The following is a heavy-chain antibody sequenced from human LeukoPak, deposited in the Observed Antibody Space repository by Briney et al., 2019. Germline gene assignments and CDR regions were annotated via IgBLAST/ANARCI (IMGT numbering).Heavy chain of an antibody. CDR1: GGTFSSYA. CDR3: ARGSSRGSYYLYDY. D-gene: IGHD1-26*01. Sequence: ASVKVSCKASGGTFSSYAISWVRQAPGQGLEWMGGIIPIFGTANYAQKFQGRVTVTADESTSTAYMELSSLRSEDTAVYYCARGSSRGSYYLYDYWGQGTLVTVSS. J-gene: IGHJ4*02. V-gene: IGHV1-69*13. CDR2: IIPIFGTA.